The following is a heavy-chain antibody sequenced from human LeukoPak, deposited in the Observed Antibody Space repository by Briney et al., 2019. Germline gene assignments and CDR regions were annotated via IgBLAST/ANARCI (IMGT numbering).Heavy chain of an antibody. V-gene: IGHV3-30-3*01. J-gene: IGHJ5*02. CDR3: VGQNYDVLTGYAPLDL. CDR2: ISYDGSNK. CDR1: GFTFSSYA. Sequence: GGSLRLSCAASGFTFSSYAMHWVCQAPGKGLEWVAVISYDGSNKYYADSVKGRFTISRENSKNTLYLQMNSLKPEDTAVYYCVGQNYDVLTGYAPLDLWGQGTLVTVSS. D-gene: IGHD3-9*01.